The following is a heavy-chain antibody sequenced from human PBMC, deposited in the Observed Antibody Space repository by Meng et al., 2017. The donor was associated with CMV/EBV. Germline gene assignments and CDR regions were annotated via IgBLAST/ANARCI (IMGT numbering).Heavy chain of an antibody. V-gene: IGHV4-34*01. CDR1: VGSLRGYY. CDR3: ARESMVRGED. J-gene: IGHJ4*02. CDR2: INHSGST. D-gene: IGHD3-10*01. Sequence: QLREVGAGLLKASATLSLTCAGYVGSLRGYYWSWIRKPPGKGLGWIGEINHSGSTNYNPSLKSRVTISVDTSKNQFSLKLSSVTAADTAVYYCARESMVRGEDWGQGTLVTVSS.